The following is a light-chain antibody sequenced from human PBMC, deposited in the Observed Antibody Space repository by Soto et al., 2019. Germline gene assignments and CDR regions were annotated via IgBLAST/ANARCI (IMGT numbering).Light chain of an antibody. V-gene: IGKV3-20*01. CDR1: QSVSNNY. J-gene: IGKJ1*01. Sequence: VLMQSPGTLSVSPGGRATLSCRASQSVSNNYLAWYQQKPGQAPRLLIYGASNRATGIPDRFSGSGSGTDFTLTISRLEPEDFAVYYCQQYGSSGTFGQGTKVDI. CDR2: GAS. CDR3: QQYGSSGT.